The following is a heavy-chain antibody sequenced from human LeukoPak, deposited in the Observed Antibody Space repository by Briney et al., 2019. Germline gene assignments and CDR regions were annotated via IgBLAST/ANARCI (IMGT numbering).Heavy chain of an antibody. CDR1: GGSISSGDYY. V-gene: IGHV4-30-4*08. D-gene: IGHD2-2*01. CDR2: IYYSGST. Sequence: PSETLSLTCTVSGGSISSGDYYWSWIRQPPGKGLEWIGYIYYSGSTYYNPSLKGRVTISVDTSKNQFSLKLSSVTAADTAVYYCAGSIVVVPAALWYFDLWGRGTLVTVSS. CDR3: AGSIVVVPAALWYFDL. J-gene: IGHJ2*01.